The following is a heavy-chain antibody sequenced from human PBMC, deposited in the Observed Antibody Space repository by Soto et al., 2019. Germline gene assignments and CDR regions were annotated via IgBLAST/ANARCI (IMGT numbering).Heavy chain of an antibody. Sequence: QLQLQESGPGLVKPSETLSLTCTVSGGSISSSSYYWGWIRQPPGKGLEWIGSIYYSGSTYYNPSLKSRVTISVDTSKNQFSLKLSSVTAADTAVYYCARLVEIYYFDYWGQGTLVTVSS. CDR2: IYYSGST. V-gene: IGHV4-39*01. CDR3: ARLVEIYYFDY. J-gene: IGHJ4*02. D-gene: IGHD2-21*01. CDR1: GGSISSSSYY.